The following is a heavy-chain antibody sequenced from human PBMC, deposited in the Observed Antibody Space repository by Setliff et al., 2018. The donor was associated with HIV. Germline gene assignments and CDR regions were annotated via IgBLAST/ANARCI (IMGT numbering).Heavy chain of an antibody. J-gene: IGHJ3*01. Sequence: SETLSLTCTVSGGSVSSGSYYWSWIRQPVGKGLEWIGRIYTSGDTDNNPSLKSRVTLSVDTSKHQFSLKLSSVTAADTAVYYCARVQMAYAAFDVWGQGTMVTVSS. CDR2: IYTSGDT. V-gene: IGHV4-61*02. CDR1: GGSVSSGSYY. D-gene: IGHD4-17*01. CDR3: ARVQMAYAAFDV.